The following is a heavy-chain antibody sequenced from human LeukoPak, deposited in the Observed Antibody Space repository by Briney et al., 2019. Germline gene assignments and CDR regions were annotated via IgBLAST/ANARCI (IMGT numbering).Heavy chain of an antibody. CDR2: INPSSGGT. CDR3: AREALLGTKDFDY. CDR1: GYTFTAYY. V-gene: IGHV1-2*02. J-gene: IGHJ4*02. D-gene: IGHD7-27*01. Sequence: ASVKVSCKASGYTFTAYYMHWVRQAPGQGLEWMGWINPSSGGTNYAQKFQGRVTMTRGTSFSTAYMELSRLRSDDTAVYYCAREALLGTKDFDYWGQGTLVTVSS.